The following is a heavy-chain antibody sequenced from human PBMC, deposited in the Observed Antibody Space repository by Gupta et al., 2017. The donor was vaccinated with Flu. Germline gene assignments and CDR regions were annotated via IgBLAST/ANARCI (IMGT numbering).Heavy chain of an antibody. CDR3: VRAAPTTVTPPVDP. CDR2: IWYDESNK. J-gene: IGHJ5*02. Sequence: QVQLVESGGGVVQPGRSLRLSCAASGFPFSSYGMHWVRQAPGKGLEWVAVIWYDESNKYYADSVRGRFTISRDNSKNTLYLQMNSLRAEDTAVYYCVRAAPTTVTPPVDPWGQGTLVNVSS. V-gene: IGHV3-33*01. CDR1: GFPFSSYG. D-gene: IGHD4-17*01.